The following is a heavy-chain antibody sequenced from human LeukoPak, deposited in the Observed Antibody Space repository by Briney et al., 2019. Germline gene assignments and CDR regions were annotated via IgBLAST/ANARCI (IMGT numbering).Heavy chain of an antibody. CDR3: ARDMPFGGY. D-gene: IGHD3-16*01. CDR2: IKQDGSEK. CDR1: GLTFSSYW. V-gene: IGHV3-7*03. J-gene: IGHJ4*02. Sequence: GGSLRLSCAASGLTFSSYWMSWVRQAPGKGLEWVANIKQDGSEKNYVDSVKGRFTISRDNAKNSLYLQMNSLRAEDTAVYYCARDMPFGGYWGQGTLVTASS.